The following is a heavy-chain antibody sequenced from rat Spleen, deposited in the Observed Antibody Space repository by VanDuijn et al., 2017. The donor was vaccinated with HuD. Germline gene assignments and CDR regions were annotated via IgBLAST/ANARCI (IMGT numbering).Heavy chain of an antibody. V-gene: IGHV5-7*01. CDR1: GFTFSDYG. J-gene: IGHJ2*01. D-gene: IGHD1-4*01. CDR3: AREAGIPFHYFDY. CDR2: ISYDGSST. Sequence: EVQLVESGGGLVQPGGSLKLSCTVSGFTFSDYGMAWVRQAPTKGLEWVASISYDGSSTYYRDSVKGRFTISRDNAKSTLYLQMDSLRSEDTATYYCAREAGIPFHYFDYWGQGVMVTVSS.